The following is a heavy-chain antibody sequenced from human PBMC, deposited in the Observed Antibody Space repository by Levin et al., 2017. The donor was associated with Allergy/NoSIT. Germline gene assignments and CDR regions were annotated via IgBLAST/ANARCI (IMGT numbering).Heavy chain of an antibody. J-gene: IGHJ3*02. V-gene: IGHV1-69*01. Sequence: KRGESLKISCKVSGGTFTSYPINWVRQAPGHGLEWMGGIIPIFGTTNYAQKFRGRLTITADESTSTAYMELSSLRSEDTAVYYCARDRTPSRPSSSPHDAFDIWGQATVVTVSS. CDR1: GGTFTSYP. CDR2: IIPIFGTT. D-gene: IGHD6-6*01. CDR3: ARDRTPSRPSSSPHDAFDI.